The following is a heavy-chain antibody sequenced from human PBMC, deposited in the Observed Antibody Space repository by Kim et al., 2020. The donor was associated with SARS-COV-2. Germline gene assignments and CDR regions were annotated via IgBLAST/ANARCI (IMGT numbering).Heavy chain of an antibody. CDR3: ARADDILTGRVFDY. D-gene: IGHD3-9*01. CDR1: GFTFSSYS. V-gene: IGHV3-48*04. CDR2: ISSSSSTI. J-gene: IGHJ4*02. Sequence: GGSLRLSCAASGFTFSSYSMNWVRQAPGKGLEWVSYISSSSSTIYYADSVKGRFTISRDNAKNSLYLQMNSLRAEDTAVYYCARADDILTGRVFDYWGQGTLVTVSS.